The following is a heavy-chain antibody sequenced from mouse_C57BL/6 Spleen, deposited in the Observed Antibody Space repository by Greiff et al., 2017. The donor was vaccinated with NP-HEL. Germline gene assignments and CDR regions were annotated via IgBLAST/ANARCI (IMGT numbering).Heavy chain of an antibody. CDR2: IWSGGST. V-gene: IGHV2-2*01. J-gene: IGHJ4*01. CDR3: ARNPPSYGSSYNYAMDY. D-gene: IGHD1-1*01. Sequence: VMLVESGPGLVQPSQSLSITCTVSGFSLTSYGVHWVRQSPGKGLEWLGVIWSGGSTDYNAAFISRLSISKDNSKSQVFFKMNSLQADDTAIYYCARNPPSYGSSYNYAMDYWGQGTSVTVSS. CDR1: GFSLTSYG.